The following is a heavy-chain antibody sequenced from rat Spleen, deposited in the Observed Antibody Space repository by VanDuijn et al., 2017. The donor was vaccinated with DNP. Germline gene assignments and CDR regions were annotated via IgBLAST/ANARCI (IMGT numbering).Heavy chain of an antibody. CDR1: GFIFSDYA. Sequence: EVQLVESGGGLVQPGRSLKLSCAASGFIFSDYAMTWVRQAPKKGLEWVASINYDGSRIYYRDSVRDRFTISRDKTKSTLYLQMDSLRSEETATYYCTRQPSSTEGFDYWGQGVMVTVSS. D-gene: IGHD1-11*01. V-gene: IGHV5-17*01. J-gene: IGHJ2*01. CDR2: INYDGSRI. CDR3: TRQPSSTEGFDY.